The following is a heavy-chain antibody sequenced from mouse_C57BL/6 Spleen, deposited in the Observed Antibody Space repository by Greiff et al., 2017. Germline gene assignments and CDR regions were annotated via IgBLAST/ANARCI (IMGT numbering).Heavy chain of an antibody. CDR2: LSGGGGNT. CDR1: GFTFSSYT. V-gene: IGHV5-9*01. J-gene: IGHJ1*03. Sequence: DVHLVESGGGLVKPGGSLKLSCAASGFTFSSYTMSWVRQTPEKRLEWVATLSGGGGNTYYPDSVKGRFTISRDNAKNTLYLQMSSLRSEDTALYYCARHYYGSSYGYVDVWGTGTTVTVSS. CDR3: ARHYYGSSYGYVDV. D-gene: IGHD1-1*01.